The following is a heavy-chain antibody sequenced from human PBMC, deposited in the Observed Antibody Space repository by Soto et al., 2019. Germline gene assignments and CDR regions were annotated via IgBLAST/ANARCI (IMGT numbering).Heavy chain of an antibody. D-gene: IGHD3-22*01. CDR2: MNPNSGNT. CDR1: GYTFTSYD. J-gene: IGHJ5*02. V-gene: IGHV1-8*01. CDR3: ARDSSGYYWYNWFDP. Sequence: ASVKVSCKASGYTFTSYDINWVRQATGEGLEWMGWMNPNSGNTGYAQKFQGRVTMTRNTSISTAYMELSRLRSDDTAVYYCARDSSGYYWYNWFDPWGQGTMVTVSS.